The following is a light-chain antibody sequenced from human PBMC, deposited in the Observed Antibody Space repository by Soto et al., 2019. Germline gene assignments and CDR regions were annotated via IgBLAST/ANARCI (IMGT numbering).Light chain of an antibody. CDR2: WAS. Sequence: DIVMTQSPDSLAVSLGERATINCKSSQSVLYSSNNKNYLAWYQQKPGQPPKLLIYWASTRESGVPDRFSGSGSGTDFTLTIRSLQAEDVAVYYCQQYYSVFTFGPGTKVDIK. CDR3: QQYYSVFT. V-gene: IGKV4-1*01. CDR1: QSVLYSSNNKNY. J-gene: IGKJ3*01.